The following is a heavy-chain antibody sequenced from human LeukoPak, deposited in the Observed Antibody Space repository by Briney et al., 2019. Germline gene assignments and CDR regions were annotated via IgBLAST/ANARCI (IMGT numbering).Heavy chain of an antibody. J-gene: IGHJ4*02. CDR3: AREQWLALFDY. CDR2: INWNGGST. D-gene: IGHD6-19*01. Sequence: GGSLRLSCAASGFTFSSFGMSWVRQAPGKGMEWVTGINWNGGSTSYADSVKGRFTISRDNAKNSLYLQMNSLRAEDTALYYCAREQWLALFDYWGQGTLVTVSS. V-gene: IGHV3-20*04. CDR1: GFTFSSFG.